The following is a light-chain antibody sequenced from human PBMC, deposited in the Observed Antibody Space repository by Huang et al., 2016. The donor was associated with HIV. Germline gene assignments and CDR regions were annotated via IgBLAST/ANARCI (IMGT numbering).Light chain of an antibody. CDR2: GAS. Sequence: EIVLTQSPGTLSLSPGERATLSCRASQSVSSNFLAWYQQKPGQAPRLLIDGASTRATGIPNRFSGSGSGTDFTLTISRLEPEDFAVYYCQQYGRSPATFGQGTKVEIK. CDR1: QSVSSNF. CDR3: QQYGRSPAT. V-gene: IGKV3-20*01. J-gene: IGKJ1*01.